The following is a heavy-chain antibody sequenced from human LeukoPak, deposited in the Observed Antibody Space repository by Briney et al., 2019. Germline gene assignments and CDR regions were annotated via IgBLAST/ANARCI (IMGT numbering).Heavy chain of an antibody. J-gene: IGHJ4*02. CDR1: GGSFSGYY. CDR3: ARGRRGYQN. D-gene: IGHD5-18*01. V-gene: IGHV4-34*01. Sequence: SETLSLTCAVYGGSFSGYYWSWIRQPPGKGLEWIGEINHSGSTNYNPSLKGRVTISVDTSKNQFSLKLSSVTAADTAVYYCARGRRGYQNWGQGTLVTVSS. CDR2: INHSGST.